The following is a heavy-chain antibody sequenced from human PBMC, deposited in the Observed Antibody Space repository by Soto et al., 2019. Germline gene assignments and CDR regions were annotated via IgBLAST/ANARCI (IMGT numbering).Heavy chain of an antibody. D-gene: IGHD3-10*02. CDR3: ARERAVFGETFYYYYYMDV. CDR1: GFTFSSYA. Sequence: GGSLRLSCAASGFTFSSYAMSWVRQAPGKGLEWVSGISSSSRSTYYADSVKGRFTISRDNAKNSLYLQMNSLRAEDTAVYYCARERAVFGETFYYYYYMDVWGKGTTVTVSS. CDR2: ISSSSRST. V-gene: IGHV3-21*01. J-gene: IGHJ6*03.